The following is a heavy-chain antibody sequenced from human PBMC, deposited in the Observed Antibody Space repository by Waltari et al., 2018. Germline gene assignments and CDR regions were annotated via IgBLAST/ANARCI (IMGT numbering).Heavy chain of an antibody. CDR2: VRGDGKT. Sequence: QLQLQESGPGLVKPSGTLSLICAVSGDSLSTSDYWCWVRQPPGKGREWIGQVRGDGKTNYNPSFASRVTMSLDTSTYHFALKLTSATAADTALYYCARDRGRGLYLDTWGQGTLVTVSP. CDR3: ARDRGRGLYLDT. D-gene: IGHD1-1*01. CDR1: GDSLSTSDY. J-gene: IGHJ4*02. V-gene: IGHV4-4*02.